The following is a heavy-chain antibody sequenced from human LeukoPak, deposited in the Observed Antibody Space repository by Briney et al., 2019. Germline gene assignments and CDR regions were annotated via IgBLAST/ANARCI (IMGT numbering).Heavy chain of an antibody. Sequence: GGSLRLSCAASGFTFEDYAMHWVRQVPGKGLEWVSGISWNRGIIEYADSVKGRFTISRDNAKNSLYLQMNSLRVEDTALYYCAKDGVLDKYGYNPLDNWGQGTLVTVSS. CDR3: AKDGVLDKYGYNPLDN. D-gene: IGHD5-24*01. CDR2: ISWNRGII. CDR1: GFTFEDYA. V-gene: IGHV3-9*01. J-gene: IGHJ4*02.